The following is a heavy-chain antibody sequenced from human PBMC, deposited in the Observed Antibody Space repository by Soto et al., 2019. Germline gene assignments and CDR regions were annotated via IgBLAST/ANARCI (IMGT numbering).Heavy chain of an antibody. CDR2: INPSGGSK. CDR1: GYSLTSYY. CDR3: ARGDDDVLTGHYPLDY. V-gene: IGHV1-46*01. Sequence: QVQLVQSGAEVKKPGASVKVSCKASGYSLTSYYMHWVRQATGQGLAWMGIINPSGGSKSYAQNYQDRITMTMDTYTTPVYMELSSLRSEDTAVYFCARGDDDVLTGHYPLDYWGQGTLVTVSS. D-gene: IGHD3-9*01. J-gene: IGHJ4*02.